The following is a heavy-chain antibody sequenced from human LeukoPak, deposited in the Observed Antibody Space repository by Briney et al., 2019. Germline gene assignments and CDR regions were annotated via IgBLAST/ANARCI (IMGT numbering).Heavy chain of an antibody. Sequence: PSETLSLTCAVYGGSFSGYYWSWIRQPPGKGLEWIGEINHSGSTNYNPSLKSRVTISVDTSKNQFSLKLSSVTAADTAVYYCASSSTSCQGGGCDYWGQGTLVTVSS. CDR3: ASSSTSCQGGGCDY. CDR1: GGSFSGYY. D-gene: IGHD2-2*01. V-gene: IGHV4-34*01. J-gene: IGHJ4*02. CDR2: INHSGST.